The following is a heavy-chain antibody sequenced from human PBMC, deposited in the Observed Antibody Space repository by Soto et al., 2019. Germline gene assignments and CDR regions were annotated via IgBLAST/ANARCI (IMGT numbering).Heavy chain of an antibody. J-gene: IGHJ4*02. CDR2: IYYSGST. CDR1: GGSISSYY. D-gene: IGHD3-22*01. V-gene: IGHV4-59*08. CDR3: ARGPYYYDSSGYYNY. Sequence: SETLSLTCTVSGGSISSYYWSWIRQPPGKGLEWIGYIYYSGSTNYNPSLKSRVTISVDTSKNQFSLKLSSVTAADTAVYYCARGPYYYDSSGYYNYWGQGTLVTVSS.